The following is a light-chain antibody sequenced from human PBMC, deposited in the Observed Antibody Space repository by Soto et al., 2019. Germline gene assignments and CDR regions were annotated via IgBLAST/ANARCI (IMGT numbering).Light chain of an antibody. V-gene: IGLV1-51*01. CDR1: SSNIGRGY. Sequence: QSVLTQPPSVSGAPGQRVTISCTGSSSNIGRGYAVHWYQQVLGSAPRLLIYDINQRPSEIPDRFSGSKSGTSATLDIAGLQTGDEADYYCGTWDSSLSSVVFGGGTKLTVL. J-gene: IGLJ2*01. CDR3: GTWDSSLSSVV. CDR2: DIN.